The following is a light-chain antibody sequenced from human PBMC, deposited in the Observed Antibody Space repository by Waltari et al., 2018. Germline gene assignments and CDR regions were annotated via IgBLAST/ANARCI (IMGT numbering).Light chain of an antibody. Sequence: QSALTQPTSASGSPGQSVTISCTGTSSDVGGYNNVSWYQQHPGNAPKLLIYEVSKRPSAVPARFSASTSGNTAPLTLSGRRAEDEANYYLSTYASSNNGVFCGRPKLTVL. CDR2: EVS. J-gene: IGLJ3*02. CDR1: SSDVGGYNN. CDR3: STYASSNNGV. V-gene: IGLV2-8*01.